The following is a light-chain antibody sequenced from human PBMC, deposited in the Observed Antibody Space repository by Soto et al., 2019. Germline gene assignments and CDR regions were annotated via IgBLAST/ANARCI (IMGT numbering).Light chain of an antibody. V-gene: IGKV3-15*01. CDR3: QQSNTWHPIT. J-gene: IGKJ5*01. Sequence: HSVSSNLASYQQTPGQPNXPIIYAEYNRATGIPARFSGSGSGTEFTLTISSIQSEDFAVYSCQQSNTWHPITVGPGTRLETK. CDR2: AEY. CDR1: HSVSSN.